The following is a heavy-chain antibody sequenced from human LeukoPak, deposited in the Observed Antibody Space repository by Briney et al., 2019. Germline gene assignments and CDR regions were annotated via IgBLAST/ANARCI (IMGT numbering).Heavy chain of an antibody. Sequence: SETLSLTCTVSGGSISSYYWSWIRQPPGKGLEWIGYIYYSGSTNYNPSLMSRVTISVDTSKNQFSLKLSSMTAADTAVYYCASTLRFDYWGQGTLVTVSS. CDR3: ASTLRFDY. J-gene: IGHJ4*02. V-gene: IGHV4-59*01. D-gene: IGHD2-15*01. CDR1: GGSISSYY. CDR2: IYYSGST.